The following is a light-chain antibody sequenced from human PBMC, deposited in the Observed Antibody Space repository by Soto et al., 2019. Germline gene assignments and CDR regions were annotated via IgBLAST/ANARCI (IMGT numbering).Light chain of an antibody. V-gene: IGKV3-20*01. CDR1: QSVGTRF. J-gene: IGKJ1*01. Sequence: EIVLTQSPGTLSLSPGETATLSCRASQSVGTRFLAWYQQLPGQAPRLLIYATSTRAPGIPDRFIGSGSGTDFSLTISRLEPEDFALYYCQHYGSSLPLTFGQGTKVEI. CDR3: QHYGSSLPLT. CDR2: ATS.